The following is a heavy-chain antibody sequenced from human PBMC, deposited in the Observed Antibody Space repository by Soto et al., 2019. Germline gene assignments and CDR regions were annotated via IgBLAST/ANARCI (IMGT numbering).Heavy chain of an antibody. CDR3: AREGPRPYYYYGMDV. Sequence: QVQLVQSGAEVKKPGASVKVSCKSSGYTFSMSGISWVRQAPGQGLEWMGWISGYNGNTNYEPKFQDRVTMTTDTTTNTAYMELRSLRSDDTAVYYCAREGPRPYYYYGMDVWGQGTTVTVSS. V-gene: IGHV1-18*01. J-gene: IGHJ6*02. CDR1: GYTFSMSG. CDR2: ISGYNGNT.